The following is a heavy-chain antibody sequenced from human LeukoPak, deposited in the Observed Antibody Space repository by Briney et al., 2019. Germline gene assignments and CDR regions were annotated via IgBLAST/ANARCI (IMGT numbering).Heavy chain of an antibody. Sequence: TGGSLRLSCAASGFTFRNCAMSWVRQAPGKGLEWVSVISGTGYNTYYADSVKGRFTISRDNSKNTLYLQMNSLGAEDTAVYYCARHVSGSLFYFDYWGQRTLVTVSS. CDR2: ISGTGYNT. D-gene: IGHD3-10*01. CDR3: ARHVSGSLFYFDY. CDR1: GFTFRNCA. V-gene: IGHV3-23*01. J-gene: IGHJ4*02.